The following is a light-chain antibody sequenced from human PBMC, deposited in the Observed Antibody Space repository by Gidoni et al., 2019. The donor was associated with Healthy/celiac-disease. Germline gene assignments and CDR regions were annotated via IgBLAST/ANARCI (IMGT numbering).Light chain of an antibody. Sequence: QSALAQPASVAGSPAQSITISCTGTSSDVGGYNCVSWYQQHPGKAPKLMIDDVSNRPSGVSNRFSGSKSGNTASLTISGLQAEDEADYYCSSYTSSSTRVFGGGTKLTVL. CDR2: DVS. V-gene: IGLV2-14*01. J-gene: IGLJ3*02. CDR3: SSYTSSSTRV. CDR1: SSDVGGYNC.